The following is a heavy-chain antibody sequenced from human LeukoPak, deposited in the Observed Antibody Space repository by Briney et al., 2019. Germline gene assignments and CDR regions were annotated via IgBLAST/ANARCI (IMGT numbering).Heavy chain of an antibody. Sequence: SQTLSLTCAISGDSVSSNSAAWNWIRQSPSRGLEWLGRTYYRSKWYNDYAVSVKSRITINPDTSKNQFSLQLNSVTPEDTAVYYCARAGPACDYYYYGMDVWGQGTTVTVSS. CDR1: GDSVSSNSAA. J-gene: IGHJ6*02. CDR2: TYYRSKWYN. V-gene: IGHV6-1*01. D-gene: IGHD2-2*01. CDR3: ARAGPACDYYYYGMDV.